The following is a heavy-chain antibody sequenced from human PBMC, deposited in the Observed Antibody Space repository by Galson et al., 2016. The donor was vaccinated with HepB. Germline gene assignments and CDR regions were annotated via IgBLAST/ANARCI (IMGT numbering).Heavy chain of an antibody. V-gene: IGHV3-23*01. D-gene: IGHD6-19*01. J-gene: IGHJ4*02. CDR2: INSDGTIS. CDR1: GFTFSNYA. Sequence: SLRLSCAVSGFTFSNYAMSWVRQAPGKGLEWVSRINSDGTISNYADSVKGRFTISRDNAKNTLYLQMNSLSVEDTAVYYCAKDSGSGWHGDYLDYWGQGTLVTVAS. CDR3: AKDSGSGWHGDYLDY.